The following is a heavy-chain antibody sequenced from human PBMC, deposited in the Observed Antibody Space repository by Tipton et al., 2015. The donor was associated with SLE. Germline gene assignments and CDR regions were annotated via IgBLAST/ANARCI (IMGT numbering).Heavy chain of an antibody. Sequence: TLSLTCTVSGGSISSSDYYWGWIRQPPGKGLEWIGSIYYSGSTYYNSSLKSRVTISVDTSKNQFSLNLNSVTAADTAVYYCAKDYNHDNADYNWGQGTLVIVSS. V-gene: IGHV4-39*07. CDR3: AKDYNHDNADYN. D-gene: IGHD4-17*01. J-gene: IGHJ4*02. CDR2: IYYSGST. CDR1: GGSISSSDYY.